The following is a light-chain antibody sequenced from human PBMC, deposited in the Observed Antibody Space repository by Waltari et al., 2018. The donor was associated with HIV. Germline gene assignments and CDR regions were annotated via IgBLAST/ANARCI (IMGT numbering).Light chain of an antibody. CDR3: QHYNNWLRT. V-gene: IGKV3-15*01. Sequence: EIVMTQSPVTLSVSPGERATLSCRASQSVSSNLAWYQQKPGQAPGLLIYAASTRATGIPARFSGSGSGTEFTLTISSLRSEDFAVYYCQHYNNWLRTFGQGTKVEIK. CDR2: AAS. J-gene: IGKJ1*01. CDR1: QSVSSN.